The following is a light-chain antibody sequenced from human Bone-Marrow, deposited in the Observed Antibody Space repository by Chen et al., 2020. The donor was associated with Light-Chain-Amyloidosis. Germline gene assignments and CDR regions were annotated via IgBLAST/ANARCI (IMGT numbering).Light chain of an antibody. CDR2: RAT. CDR1: ALPTTY. V-gene: IGLV3-25*03. Sequence: SYELTQPPSVSVSPGQQARLTCSGDALPTTYAYWYQQKPGQAPVLVIHRATERPSGISERFSGSSSGTTATLTISGVQAEDEADYHCQSADSSGTYEVIFGGGTKLTVL. J-gene: IGLJ2*01. CDR3: QSADSSGTYEVI.